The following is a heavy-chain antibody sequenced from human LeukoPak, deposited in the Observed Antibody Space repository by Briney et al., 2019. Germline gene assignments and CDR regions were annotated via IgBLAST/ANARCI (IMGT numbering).Heavy chain of an antibody. CDR2: IYTSGST. J-gene: IGHJ5*02. V-gene: IGHV4-4*07. CDR3: AREISPVVVLPGAMLIDWFDP. D-gene: IGHD2-2*01. Sequence: PSETLSLTCTVSGGSISSYYWSWIRQPAGKGMEWIGRIYTSGSTNSNTSLKSRVTMSVDTSKNQFSLKLSSVTVTDTAVYYCAREISPVVVLPGAMLIDWFDPWGQGTLVTVSA. CDR1: GGSISSYY.